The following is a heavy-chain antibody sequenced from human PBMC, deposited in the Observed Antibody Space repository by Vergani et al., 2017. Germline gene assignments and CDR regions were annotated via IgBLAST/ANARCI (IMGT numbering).Heavy chain of an antibody. CDR2: ISSSSSTI. J-gene: IGHJ4*02. Sequence: EVQLVESGGGLVQPGGSLRLSCAASGFTFSSYSMNWVRQAPGKGLEWVSYISSSSSTIYYADSVKGRFTISRDNAKNSLYLQMNSLRAEDTAVYYCARDRSSGYDGWGQGPLVTVSS. D-gene: IGHD3-22*01. CDR1: GFTFSSYS. CDR3: ARDRSSGYDG. V-gene: IGHV3-48*04.